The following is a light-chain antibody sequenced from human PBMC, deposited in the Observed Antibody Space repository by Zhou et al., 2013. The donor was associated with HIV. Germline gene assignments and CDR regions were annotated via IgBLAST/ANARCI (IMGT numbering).Light chain of an antibody. V-gene: IGKV1-6*02. CDR1: QGIRND. Sequence: IQLTQSPSFLSASVGDRVTITCRASQGIRNDLGWYQQKPGKAPKLLIYAAASLQSGVPSRFSGSGSGTDFILTISSLQPEDFATYYCLQDYSYPLTFGGGTKVEIK. CDR3: LQDYSYPLT. J-gene: IGKJ4*01. CDR2: AAA.